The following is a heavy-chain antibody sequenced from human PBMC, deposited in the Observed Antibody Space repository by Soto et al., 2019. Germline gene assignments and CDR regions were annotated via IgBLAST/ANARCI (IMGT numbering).Heavy chain of an antibody. Sequence: SEILSLTCTVSGGSISSGGYYWSWIRQHPGKGLEWIGYIYYSGSTYYNPSLKSRVTISVDTSKNQFSLKLSSVTAADTAVYYCATFLRNYGGYNWFDPWGQGTLVTVSS. D-gene: IGHD1-7*01. V-gene: IGHV4-31*03. CDR3: ATFLRNYGGYNWFDP. CDR1: GGSISSGGYY. CDR2: IYYSGST. J-gene: IGHJ5*02.